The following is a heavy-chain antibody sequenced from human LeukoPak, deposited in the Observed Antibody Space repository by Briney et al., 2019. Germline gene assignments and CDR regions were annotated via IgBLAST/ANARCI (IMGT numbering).Heavy chain of an antibody. CDR2: IYYSGST. Sequence: SETLSLTCTVPGGSISSSSYYWGWIRQPPGKGLEWIGSIYYSGSTYYNPSLKSRVTISVDTSKNQFSLKLSSVTAADTAVYYCARAGGYYYYYMDVWGKGTTVTVSS. V-gene: IGHV4-39*07. D-gene: IGHD4-23*01. J-gene: IGHJ6*03. CDR3: ARAGGYYYYYMDV. CDR1: GGSISSSSYY.